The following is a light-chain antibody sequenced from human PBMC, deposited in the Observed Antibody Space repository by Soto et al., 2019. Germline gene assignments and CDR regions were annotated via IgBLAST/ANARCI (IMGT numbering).Light chain of an antibody. Sequence: DIQMTQSLSSVSASVGDRVTITCRASQGIGGSLAWYQQKPGKAPKLLIYGASTLQRGVPSRFSGSGSGTDFTLTISSLQPEDCATYFCQQVDSLPITFGQGTRLEIK. CDR3: QQVDSLPIT. CDR2: GAS. J-gene: IGKJ5*01. V-gene: IGKV1-12*01. CDR1: QGIGGS.